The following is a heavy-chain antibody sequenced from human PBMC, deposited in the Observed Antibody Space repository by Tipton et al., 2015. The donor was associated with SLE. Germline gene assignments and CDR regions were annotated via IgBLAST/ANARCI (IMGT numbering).Heavy chain of an antibody. CDR3: AGVSRDAFEI. J-gene: IGHJ3*02. Sequence: LRLSCAVYGGSFSGYYWSWIRQPPGKGLEWIGEINHSGSTNYNPSLKSRVTISVDTSKNQYSLKLSSVTAADTAVYYCAGVSRDAFEIWGQWTMVSVSS. CDR1: GGSFSGYY. D-gene: IGHD5/OR15-5a*01. CDR2: INHSGST. V-gene: IGHV4-34*01.